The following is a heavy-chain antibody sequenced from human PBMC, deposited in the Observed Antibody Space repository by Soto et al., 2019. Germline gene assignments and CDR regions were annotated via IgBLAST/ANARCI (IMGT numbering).Heavy chain of an antibody. CDR2: ISYDGSNK. J-gene: IGHJ4*02. D-gene: IGHD6-13*01. CDR3: EKDYSWYDLDPWDY. CDR1: GFTFSSYG. Sequence: QVQLVESGGGVVQPGRSLRLSCAASGFTFSSYGMHWVRQAPGKGLEWVAVISYDGSNKYYADSVKGRFTISRDNSKNTLYLQMNSLRAEDTAVYYCEKDYSWYDLDPWDYWGQGTLVTVSS. V-gene: IGHV3-30*18.